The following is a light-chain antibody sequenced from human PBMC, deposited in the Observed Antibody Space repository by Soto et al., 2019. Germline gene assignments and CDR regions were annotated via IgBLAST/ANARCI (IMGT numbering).Light chain of an antibody. CDR2: DAS. V-gene: IGKV3-11*01. CDR3: QQRISWPPT. J-gene: IGKJ5*01. Sequence: EIVLTQSPGTLSLSPGERATVSCRASQSVSIYLAWYQQKPGQAPRLLIYDASNRATGIPARFSGSGSGADFTLTISSLEPEDFAVYYCQQRISWPPTLGQGIRLEIK. CDR1: QSVSIY.